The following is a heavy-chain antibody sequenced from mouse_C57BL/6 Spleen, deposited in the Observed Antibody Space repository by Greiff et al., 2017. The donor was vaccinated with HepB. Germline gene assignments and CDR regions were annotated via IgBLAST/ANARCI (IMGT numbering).Heavy chain of an antibody. CDR2: IYPGSGST. CDR1: GYTFTSYW. J-gene: IGHJ4*01. CDR3: VRVESASSYDYAMDS. V-gene: IGHV1-55*01. D-gene: IGHD1-1*01. Sequence: QVQLQQPGAELVKPGASVKMSCKASGYTFTSYWITWVKQRPGQGLEWIGDIYPGSGSTNYNEKFKSKATLTVDKSSSTAYMQLISLTSEDSAVYFWVRVESASSYDYAMDSWGQGTSVTVSS.